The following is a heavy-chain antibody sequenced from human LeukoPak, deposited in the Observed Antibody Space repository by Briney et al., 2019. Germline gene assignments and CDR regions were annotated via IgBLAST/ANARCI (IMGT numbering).Heavy chain of an antibody. J-gene: IGHJ5*02. CDR1: GGSISNHY. CDR3: ASGQGWLTDH. D-gene: IGHD5-12*01. CDR2: VHYSRGT. V-gene: IGHV4-59*11. Sequence: SETLSLACTVSGGSISNHYCNWIRQSPGKELEWIGYVHYSRGTNYNPSLKSRVTISLDTSKNQFFLQLSSVTAADTAVYHCASGQGWLTDHWGRGTLVAVSS.